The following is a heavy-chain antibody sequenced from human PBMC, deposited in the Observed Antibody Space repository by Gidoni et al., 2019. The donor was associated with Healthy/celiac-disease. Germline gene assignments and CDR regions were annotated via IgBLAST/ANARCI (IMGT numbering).Heavy chain of an antibody. Sequence: EVQLVESGGGLVQPGGSLRLSCAASGFTFSSYELHWVRQATGKGLEWVSAIGTAGDTYYPGSVKGRFTISRENAKNSLYLQMNSLRAGDTAVYYCAREYRSSTSSTDTRAYYYYYGMDVWGQGTTVTVYS. J-gene: IGHJ6*02. D-gene: IGHD2-2*01. CDR3: AREYRSSTSSTDTRAYYYYYGMDV. CDR2: IGTAGDT. V-gene: IGHV3-13*01. CDR1: GFTFSSYE.